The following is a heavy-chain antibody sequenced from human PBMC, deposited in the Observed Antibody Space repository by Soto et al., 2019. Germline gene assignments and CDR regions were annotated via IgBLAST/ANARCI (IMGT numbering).Heavy chain of an antibody. V-gene: IGHV1-46*03. CDR1: GYTFTSYY. Sequence: ASVKVSCKASGYTFTSYYMHWVRQAPGQGLEWMGIINPSGGSTSYAQKFQGRVTMTRDTSTSTVYMELSSLRSEDTAVYYCARGDPYGDYDNYNWFDPWGQGTLVTAPQ. J-gene: IGHJ5*02. CDR2: INPSGGST. CDR3: ARGDPYGDYDNYNWFDP. D-gene: IGHD4-17*01.